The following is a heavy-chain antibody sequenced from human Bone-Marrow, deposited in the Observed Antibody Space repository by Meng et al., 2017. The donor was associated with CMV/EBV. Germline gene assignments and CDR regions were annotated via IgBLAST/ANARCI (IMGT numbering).Heavy chain of an antibody. D-gene: IGHD2-15*01. CDR1: GFSFGDVY. CDR2: ISYDGSNK. J-gene: IGHJ6*02. Sequence: GGSLRLSCGASGFSFGDVYMTWIRQAPGKGLEWVAVISYDGSNKYYADSVKGRFTISRDNSKNTLYLQMNSLRAEDTAVYYCARDSTTTYCSGGSCYPLSYGMDVWGQGTTVTVSS. V-gene: IGHV3-30-3*01. CDR3: ARDSTTTYCSGGSCYPLSYGMDV.